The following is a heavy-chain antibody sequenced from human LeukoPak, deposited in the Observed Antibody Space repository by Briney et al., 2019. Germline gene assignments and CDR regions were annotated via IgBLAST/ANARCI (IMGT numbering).Heavy chain of an antibody. Sequence: GGSLRLSCVASGFTFSNYGMHWVRQAPGKGLEWVTFIRYDGSNKYYAASVKGRFTISRDDSKNTLYLQMNSLRAEDTAVYYCAKDMASRDDYSNLFDYWGQGTLVTVSS. CDR3: AKDMASRDDYSNLFDY. CDR2: IRYDGSNK. V-gene: IGHV3-30*02. D-gene: IGHD4-11*01. J-gene: IGHJ4*02. CDR1: GFTFSNYG.